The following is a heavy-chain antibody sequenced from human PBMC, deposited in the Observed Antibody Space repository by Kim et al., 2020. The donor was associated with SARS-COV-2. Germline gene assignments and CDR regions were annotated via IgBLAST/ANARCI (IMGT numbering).Heavy chain of an antibody. D-gene: IGHD3-16*01. CDR2: ITSSSGNI. CDR1: GFTFSTYS. V-gene: IGHV3-21*01. Sequence: GGSLRLSCAASGFTFSTYSMNWVRQAPGKGLEWVSSITSSSGNIYYADSVKGRFTISRDNAKNSLFLQMDSLRAEDTAVYYCAGGAGTGYFYGLDVWGQGTTVTVSS. J-gene: IGHJ6*02. CDR3: AGGAGTGYFYGLDV.